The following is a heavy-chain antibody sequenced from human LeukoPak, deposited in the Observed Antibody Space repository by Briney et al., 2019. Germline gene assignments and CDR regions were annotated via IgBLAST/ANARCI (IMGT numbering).Heavy chain of an antibody. Sequence: GGSLRLSCAASGFTVSSNYMSWVRQAPGKGLEWVSAIRASGDNTYYADSVKGRFTISRDNSKNTLYLQMSSLRTEDTAVYYCAKDRHYYDNIGPRGDYWGQGTLVTVAS. D-gene: IGHD3-22*01. CDR3: AKDRHYYDNIGPRGDY. J-gene: IGHJ4*02. V-gene: IGHV3-23*01. CDR2: IRASGDNT. CDR1: GFTVSSNY.